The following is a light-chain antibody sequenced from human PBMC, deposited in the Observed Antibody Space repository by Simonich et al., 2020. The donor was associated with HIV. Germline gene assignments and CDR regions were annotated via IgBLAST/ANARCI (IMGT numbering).Light chain of an antibody. CDR1: RSVLYSTNNKNY. V-gene: IGKV4-1*01. CDR2: WAS. Sequence: DIVMTQSPDSLAVSLGERATINCKSSRSVLYSTNNKNYLVWYQQKSGQPPKLLIYWASTRESGVPDRFSASGSGTDLTLTISSLQAEDVAVYYCQQYYTTPYTFGQGTKLEIK. J-gene: IGKJ2*01. CDR3: QQYYTTPYT.